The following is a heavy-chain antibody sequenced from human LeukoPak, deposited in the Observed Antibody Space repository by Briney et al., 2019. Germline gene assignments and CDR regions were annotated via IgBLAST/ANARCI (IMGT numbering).Heavy chain of an antibody. CDR2: VWYDGSNK. D-gene: IGHD2-2*01. J-gene: IGHJ5*02. Sequence: GGSLRLSCAASGFIFSNSGMHWVRQAPGKGLEWVAVVWYDGSNKYYADSVKGRFTISRDNSKNTLYLQMNSLRAEDTAAYYCARGRKVPPPFDPWGQGTLVTVSS. CDR3: ARGRKVPPPFDP. CDR1: GFIFSNSG. V-gene: IGHV3-33*01.